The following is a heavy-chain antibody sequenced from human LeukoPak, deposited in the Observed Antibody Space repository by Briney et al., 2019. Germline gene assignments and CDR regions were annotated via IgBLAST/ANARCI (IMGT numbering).Heavy chain of an antibody. Sequence: PSETLSLTCTVSGGSFSSHYWSWVRQPPGKGLEWIGYIYYSGSTNYNPSLKSRVTISVDTSKDQFSLKLSSVTAADTAVYYCARTNYMGYFDYWGQGTLVTVSS. J-gene: IGHJ4*02. CDR1: GGSFSSHY. D-gene: IGHD1-7*01. CDR2: IYYSGST. CDR3: ARTNYMGYFDY. V-gene: IGHV4-59*11.